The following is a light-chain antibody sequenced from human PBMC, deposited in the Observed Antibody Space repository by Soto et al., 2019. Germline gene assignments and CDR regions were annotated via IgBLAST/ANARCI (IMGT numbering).Light chain of an antibody. CDR2: DAS. CDR3: QQYNNWPPIT. V-gene: IGKV3-15*01. J-gene: IGKJ5*01. CDR1: QSVSSN. Sequence: EILMSQSAATLSVSPGERATLSCRASQSVSSNLAWYQQKGGQAPRLLIYDASTRATGIPARFSGSGSGTEFTLTISSLQSEDFAVYYCQQYNNWPPITFGQGTRLEIK.